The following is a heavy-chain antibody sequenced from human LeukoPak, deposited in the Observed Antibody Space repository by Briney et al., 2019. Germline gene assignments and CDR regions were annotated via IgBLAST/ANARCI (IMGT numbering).Heavy chain of an antibody. V-gene: IGHV3-21*01. CDR3: ARDSSGYYDY. Sequence: GGSLRLSCAASGFTFSSYSMNWVRQAPGKGLEWVSSISSSSSYIYYADSVKGRFTFSRDNAKNSLYLQMNSLRAEDTAVYYCARDSSGYYDYWGQGTLVTVSS. J-gene: IGHJ4*02. CDR1: GFTFSSYS. D-gene: IGHD3-22*01. CDR2: ISSSSSYI.